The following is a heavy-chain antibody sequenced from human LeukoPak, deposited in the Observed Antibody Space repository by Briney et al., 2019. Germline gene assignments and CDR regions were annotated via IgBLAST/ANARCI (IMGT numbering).Heavy chain of an antibody. CDR2: IYYSGST. D-gene: IGHD5-18*01. Sequence: SETLSLTCTVSGGSISSGDYYWSWIRQPPGKGLEWIGYIYYSGSTYYNPSLKSRVTISVDTSKNQFSLKLSSVTAADTAVYYCARGMNTAMGGRYFDYWGQGTLVTVSS. J-gene: IGHJ4*02. CDR1: GGSISSGDYY. CDR3: ARGMNTAMGGRYFDY. V-gene: IGHV4-30-4*08.